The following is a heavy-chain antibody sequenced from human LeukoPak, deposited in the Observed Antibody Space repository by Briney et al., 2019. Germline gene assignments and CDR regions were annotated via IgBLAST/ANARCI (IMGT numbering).Heavy chain of an antibody. CDR2: ISYDGSNR. CDR1: GFTFSTYA. CDR3: AQINYYGSGSYIVAYGMDV. Sequence: GRSLRLSCAASGFTFSTYAMHWVRQAPGKGLEWVAVISYDGSNRYYADSVKGRFTISRDNSKNTYHLQMNSLRAEDTAVYCCAQINYYGSGSYIVAYGMDVWGQGTMVTVSS. J-gene: IGHJ6*02. V-gene: IGHV3-30-3*01. D-gene: IGHD3-10*01.